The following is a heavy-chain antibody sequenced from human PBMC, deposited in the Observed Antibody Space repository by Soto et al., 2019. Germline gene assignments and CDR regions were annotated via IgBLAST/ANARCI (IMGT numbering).Heavy chain of an antibody. CDR3: VRDVIAPHNYFDP. Sequence: SETLSLTCTVSGGSIDSGDYYWSWIRQPPGKGLEWIGYVYYSGTTNYNPFLKSRVTLSLDKSKNQFSLKMNSVTAADTAVYYCVRDVIAPHNYFDPWGQAILVTVSS. V-gene: IGHV4-61*08. CDR1: GGSIDSGDYY. J-gene: IGHJ5*02. D-gene: IGHD4-4*01. CDR2: VYYSGTT.